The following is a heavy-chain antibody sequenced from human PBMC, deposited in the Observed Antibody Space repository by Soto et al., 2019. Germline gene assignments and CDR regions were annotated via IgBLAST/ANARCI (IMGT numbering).Heavy chain of an antibody. V-gene: IGHV4-59*01. CDR3: ARFVNGVFGVLIHGLRSYYYGMDV. CDR1: GGSISSYY. D-gene: IGHD3-3*01. Sequence: SETLSLTCTVSGGSISSYYWSWIRQPPGKGLEWIGYIYYSGSTNYNPSLKSRVTISVDTSKNQFSLKLSSVTAADTAVYYCARFVNGVFGVLIHGLRSYYYGMDVWGHGTTVTVSS. J-gene: IGHJ6*02. CDR2: IYYSGST.